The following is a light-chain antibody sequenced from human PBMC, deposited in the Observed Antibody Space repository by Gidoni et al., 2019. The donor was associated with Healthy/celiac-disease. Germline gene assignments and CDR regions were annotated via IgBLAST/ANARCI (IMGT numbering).Light chain of an antibody. CDR2: WAS. Sequence: IVITQSPAPLAVSLGERATINCKSSQSVLYSSNNKNYLAWYQQKPGQPPKLLIYWASTRESGVPDRFSGSGSGTDFTLTISSLQAEDVAVYYCQQYYSTPQTFGQGTKVEIK. J-gene: IGKJ1*01. CDR1: QSVLYSSNNKNY. CDR3: QQYYSTPQT. V-gene: IGKV4-1*01.